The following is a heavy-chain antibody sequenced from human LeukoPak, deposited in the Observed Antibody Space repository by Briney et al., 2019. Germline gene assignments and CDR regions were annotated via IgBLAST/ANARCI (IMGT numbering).Heavy chain of an antibody. CDR1: GFTFSSYA. CDR3: ARDYYVLH. D-gene: IGHD3-10*02. CDR2: ISYDGSNK. J-gene: IGHJ4*02. V-gene: IGHV3-30*04. Sequence: GRSLRLSCAASGFTFSSYAMHWVRQAPGKGLEWVAVISYDGSNKYYADSVKGRFTISRDNSKNTLYLQMNSLRAEDTAVYYCARDYYVLHWGQGTLVTVSS.